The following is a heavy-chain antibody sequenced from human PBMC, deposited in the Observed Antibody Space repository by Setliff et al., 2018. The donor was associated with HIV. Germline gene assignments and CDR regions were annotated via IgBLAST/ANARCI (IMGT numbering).Heavy chain of an antibody. Sequence: KTSETLSLTCAVSGVSISSQYWSWIRQPPGKGLEWIGFIYYNVNNNYNPSLKSRVSISVDTSKNQFSLRLSSVTAADTAVYYCTRGGSMTTLTTWGQGTPVTVSS. CDR3: TRGGSMTTLTT. J-gene: IGHJ4*02. CDR2: IYYNVNN. V-gene: IGHV4-59*11. CDR1: GVSISSQY. D-gene: IGHD4-4*01.